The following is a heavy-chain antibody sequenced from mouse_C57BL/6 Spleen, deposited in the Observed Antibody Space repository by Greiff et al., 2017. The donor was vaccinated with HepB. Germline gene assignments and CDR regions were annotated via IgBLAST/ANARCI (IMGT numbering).Heavy chain of an antibody. D-gene: IGHD2-12*01. Sequence: VQLQQSGAELVKPGASVKLSCKASGYTFTSYWMHWVKQRPGQGLEWIGMIHPNSGSTNYNEKFKSKATLTVDKSSSTAYMQLSSLTSEDSAVYYCARLGDDEGDYWGQGTTLTVSS. CDR1: GYTFTSYW. V-gene: IGHV1-64*01. CDR3: ARLGDDEGDY. J-gene: IGHJ2*01. CDR2: IHPNSGST.